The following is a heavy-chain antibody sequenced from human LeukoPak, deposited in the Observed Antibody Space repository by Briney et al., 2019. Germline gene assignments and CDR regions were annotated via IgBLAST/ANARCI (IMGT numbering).Heavy chain of an antibody. CDR1: GFTFSGFG. Sequence: GGSLRLSCAASGFTFSGFGMHWVRQAPGKGLEWVAVIWYDGSNRYYADSVKGRFTISRDNPKNTLYVQMNSLRAEDTAVYYCARGRGADYGGNSGYFDYWGQGTLVTVSS. CDR3: ARGRGADYGGNSGYFDY. V-gene: IGHV3-33*01. J-gene: IGHJ4*02. D-gene: IGHD4-23*01. CDR2: IWYDGSNR.